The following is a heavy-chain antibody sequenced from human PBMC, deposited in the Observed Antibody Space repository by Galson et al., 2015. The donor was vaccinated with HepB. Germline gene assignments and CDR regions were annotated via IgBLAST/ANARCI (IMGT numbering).Heavy chain of an antibody. V-gene: IGHV3-33*01. J-gene: IGHJ4*02. CDR3: ARDRTYCGSPSCSRMGPNY. CDR2: IWSDGSDK. D-gene: IGHD2-2*01. CDR1: GFTFTKYG. Sequence: SLRLSCATSGFTFTKYGMHWVRRAPGKGLEWVALIWSDGSDKNYADSVKGRFTISRDNSKNTVSLQMDSLRAEDTAVYYCARDRTYCGSPSCSRMGPNYWGQGTLVTVSS.